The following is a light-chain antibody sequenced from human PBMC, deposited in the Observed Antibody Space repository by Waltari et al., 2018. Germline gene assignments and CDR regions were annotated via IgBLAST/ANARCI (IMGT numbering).Light chain of an antibody. J-gene: IGLJ3*02. CDR1: SSNIGSNT. CDR3: AAWDDSLNGPV. V-gene: IGLV1-44*01. CDR2: ENN. Sequence: QSVLTQPPSASGTPGQRVTISCSGSSSNIGSNTVNWYQQLPGTAPKLLIYENNRRPAGVPDRFSGSKSGTSASLAISGLQSEDEADYSCAAWDDSLNGPVFGGGTKLTVL.